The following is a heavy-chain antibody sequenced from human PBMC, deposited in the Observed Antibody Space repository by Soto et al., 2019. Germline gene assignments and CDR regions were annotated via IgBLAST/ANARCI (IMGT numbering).Heavy chain of an antibody. D-gene: IGHD2-2*01. V-gene: IGHV3-9*01. CDR3: AKDSGADIVVGYYYYGMDV. CDR1: GFTFDDYA. J-gene: IGHJ6*02. Sequence: EVQLVESGGGLVQPGRSLRLSCAASGFTFDDYAMHWVRQAPGKGLEWVSGISWNSGSIGYADSVKGRFTISRDNAKNSLYLQMNSLRAEDTALYYCAKDSGADIVVGYYYYGMDVWGQGTTVTVSS. CDR2: ISWNSGSI.